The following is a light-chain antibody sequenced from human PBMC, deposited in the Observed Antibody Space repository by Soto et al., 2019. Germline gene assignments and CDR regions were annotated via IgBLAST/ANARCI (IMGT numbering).Light chain of an antibody. CDR2: GTS. V-gene: IGKV3D-15*01. CDR1: QSINRD. CDR3: QQYLTLPYT. Sequence: IIMTQSPATLSVSPGERATLSCRASQSINRDLAWYQQKPGQAPRLLFYGTSNRATGVPDRFSVSGYGTDFTLTISRLEPEDVAVYYCQQYLTLPYTFGQGTKLEIK. J-gene: IGKJ2*01.